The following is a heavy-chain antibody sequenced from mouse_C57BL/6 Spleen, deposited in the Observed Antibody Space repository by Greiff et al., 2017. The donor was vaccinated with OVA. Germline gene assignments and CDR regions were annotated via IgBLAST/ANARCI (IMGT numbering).Heavy chain of an antibody. CDR2: IYPSDSET. CDR3: ARMGYGNYGYYAMDY. V-gene: IGHV1-61*01. J-gene: IGHJ4*01. Sequence: QVQLQQPGAELVRPGSSVKLSCKASGYTFTSYWMDWVKQRPGQGLEWIGNIYPSDSETHYNQKFKDKATLTVDKSSSTAYMQLSSLTSEDSAVYYCARMGYGNYGYYAMDYWGQGTSVTVSS. D-gene: IGHD2-10*02. CDR1: GYTFTSYW.